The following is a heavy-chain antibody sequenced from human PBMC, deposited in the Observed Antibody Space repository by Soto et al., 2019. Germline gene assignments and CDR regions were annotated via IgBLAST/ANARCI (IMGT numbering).Heavy chain of an antibody. D-gene: IGHD3-10*01. J-gene: IGHJ6*02. Sequence: QVQLVESGGGVVQPGRSLRLSCVASGFTFSIYGMHWVRQAPGKGLEWVAVISYDETNKYYADSVKGRFTISRDNFKNTLYLQMNSLRAEDTAVYYCAKDNSGFYNYGMDVWGQGTTVTVSS. CDR2: ISYDETNK. V-gene: IGHV3-30*18. CDR1: GFTFSIYG. CDR3: AKDNSGFYNYGMDV.